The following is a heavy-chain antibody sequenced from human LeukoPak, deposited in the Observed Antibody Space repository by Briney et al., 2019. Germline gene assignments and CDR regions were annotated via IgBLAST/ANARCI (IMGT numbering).Heavy chain of an antibody. Sequence: GGSLRLSCAASGFTFSSYEMNWVRQAPGKGLEWVGRIKSKTDGGTTDYAAPVKGRFTISRDDSKNTLYLQMNSLKTEDTAVYYCTTDPGQMATIEFDYWGQGTLVTVSS. CDR1: GFTFSSYE. D-gene: IGHD5-24*01. CDR2: IKSKTDGGTT. V-gene: IGHV3-15*01. J-gene: IGHJ4*02. CDR3: TTDPGQMATIEFDY.